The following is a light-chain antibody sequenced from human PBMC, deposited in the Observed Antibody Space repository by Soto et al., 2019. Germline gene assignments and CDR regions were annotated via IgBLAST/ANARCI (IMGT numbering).Light chain of an antibody. Sequence: EIVLTQSPATLSLSPGTGAPLSCRASQIVTSSLAWYQQRPGQAPRLLIYDTFTRATGIPARFSAKGAGTDFTLTISSLEPEDSAVYFCQLRSDWPPTYTFGQGTKLE. CDR1: QIVTSS. J-gene: IGKJ2*01. V-gene: IGKV3-11*01. CDR2: DTF. CDR3: QLRSDWPPTYT.